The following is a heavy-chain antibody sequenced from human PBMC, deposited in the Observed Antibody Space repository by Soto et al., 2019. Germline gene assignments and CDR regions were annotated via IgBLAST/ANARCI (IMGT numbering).Heavy chain of an antibody. D-gene: IGHD2-15*01. CDR3: ARVSRPVVVVEYWFDP. Sequence: EVQLVESGGGLVQPGGSLRRSCAASGFTFSSYWMHWVRQAPGKGLVWVSRINSDGSSTSYADSVKGRFTISRDNAKNTLYLQMNSLRAEDTAVYYCARVSRPVVVVEYWFDPWGQGTLVTVSS. CDR1: GFTFSSYW. J-gene: IGHJ5*02. V-gene: IGHV3-74*01. CDR2: INSDGSST.